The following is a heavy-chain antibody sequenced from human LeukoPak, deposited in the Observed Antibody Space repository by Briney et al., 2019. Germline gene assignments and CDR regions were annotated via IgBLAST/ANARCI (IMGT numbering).Heavy chain of an antibody. D-gene: IGHD3-9*01. CDR2: IKRKTFGGTT. Sequence: PGGSLRLSCTTSGFTFGDHGMRWVRQAPGKGLEWVGFIKRKTFGGTTEYAASVKGRFTISRDDSKNIAYLQMNSLKTEDTAVYYCARDGDWSLDYWGQGTLVTVSS. V-gene: IGHV3-49*04. J-gene: IGHJ4*02. CDR3: ARDGDWSLDY. CDR1: GFTFGDHG.